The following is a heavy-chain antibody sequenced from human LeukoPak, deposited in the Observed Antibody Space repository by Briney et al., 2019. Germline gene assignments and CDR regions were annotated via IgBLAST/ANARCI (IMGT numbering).Heavy chain of an antibody. CDR2: INPNSGGT. CDR1: GYTFTGYY. CDR3: AENIAYTVSPFDY. D-gene: IGHD3-16*01. Sequence: ASVKVSCKASGYTFTGYYMHWVRQAPGQGLEWMGWINPNSGGTNYAQKFQGRVTMTRDTSISTAYMELSRLRSDDTAVYYCAENIAYTVSPFDYWGQGTLVTVSS. V-gene: IGHV1-2*02. J-gene: IGHJ4*02.